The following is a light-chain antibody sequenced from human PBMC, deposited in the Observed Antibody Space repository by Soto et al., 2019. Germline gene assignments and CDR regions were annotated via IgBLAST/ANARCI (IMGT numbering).Light chain of an antibody. CDR2: GAS. CDR1: QSVNTN. CDR3: QHYSRWPEWT. V-gene: IGKV3-15*01. J-gene: IGKJ1*01. Sequence: EIVMTQSPATLSVSPGERDTLSCRASQSVNTNLAWYQQKPGQAPRLLMYGASTRFPGIPARFSGSVSGTEFSLTISSLQSEDSAVYYCQHYSRWPEWTCGQGTKVEIK.